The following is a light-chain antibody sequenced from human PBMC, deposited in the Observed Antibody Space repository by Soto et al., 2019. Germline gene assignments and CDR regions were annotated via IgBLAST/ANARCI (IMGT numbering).Light chain of an antibody. CDR2: GAS. J-gene: IGKJ5*01. Sequence: DIQMTQSPSFVSASVGDRVTITCRASPGISRWLAWYQQSPGKAPELLIYGASSLQSGVPSRFSGSGSATDFTLTISSLQPEDFATYSFQHANSFPLTFGQGTRLEIK. CDR1: PGISRW. CDR3: QHANSFPLT. V-gene: IGKV1-12*01.